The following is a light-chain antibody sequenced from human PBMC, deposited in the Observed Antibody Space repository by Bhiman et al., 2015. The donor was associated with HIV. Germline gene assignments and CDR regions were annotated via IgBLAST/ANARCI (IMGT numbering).Light chain of an antibody. Sequence: QSVLTQPPSASGTPGQRVTISCSGSSSNIGSHYVYWYQQLPGTTPKLLIHRNNQRPSGVPDRFSGSQSGTSASLAISGLRAEDEADYYCQSYDNSLSGHVIFGGGTKVIVL. V-gene: IGLV1-47*01. CDR3: QSYDNSLSGHVI. J-gene: IGLJ2*01. CDR2: RNN. CDR1: SSNIGSHY.